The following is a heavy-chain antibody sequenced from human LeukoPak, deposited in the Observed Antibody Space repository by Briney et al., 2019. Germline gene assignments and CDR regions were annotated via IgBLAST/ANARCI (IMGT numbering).Heavy chain of an antibody. Sequence: KTSQTLSLTCTVSGGSISSGGYYWSWIRQHPGKGLEWIGYIYYSGSTYYNPSLKSRVTISVDTSKNQFSLKLSSVTAADMAVYYCGGNYGTSDGYYYMDVWGKGTTVTVSS. D-gene: IGHD4-23*01. J-gene: IGHJ6*03. CDR1: GGSISSGGYY. V-gene: IGHV4-31*03. CDR3: GGNYGTSDGYYYMDV. CDR2: IYYSGST.